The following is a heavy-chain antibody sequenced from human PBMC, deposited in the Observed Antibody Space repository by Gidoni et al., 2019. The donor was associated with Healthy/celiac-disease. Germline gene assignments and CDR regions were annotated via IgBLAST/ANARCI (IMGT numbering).Heavy chain of an antibody. D-gene: IGHD5-18*01. Sequence: QVQLVQSGAEVKKPGSSVKVSCKASGGTFSSYAISWARQAPGQGLDWMGGIIPICGTANYAQKFQGRVTITADKSTSTAYMGLSSLRSEDTAVYYCARASGGGTAMVTWFDGDYEKTVGGINWFDPWGQGTLVTVSS. CDR1: GGTFSSYA. CDR3: ARASGGGTAMVTWFDGDYEKTVGGINWFDP. CDR2: IIPICGTA. V-gene: IGHV1-69*06. J-gene: IGHJ5*02.